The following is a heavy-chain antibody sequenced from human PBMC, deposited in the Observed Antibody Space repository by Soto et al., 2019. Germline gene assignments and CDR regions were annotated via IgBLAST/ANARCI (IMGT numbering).Heavy chain of an antibody. CDR1: GASISSRDYY. CDR3: GRVMIGTSRHTDSDY. D-gene: IGHD2-2*01. V-gene: IGHV4-39*01. Sequence: SETLSLTCSVSGASISSRDYYWGWIRQTPGKGLEWIGNIDYNGVTYYNPSLKSRVTVSKVTSKNQFSLKVASVTAADTAIYYCGRVMIGTSRHTDSDYWGQGTQVTVSS. J-gene: IGHJ4*02. CDR2: IDYNGVT.